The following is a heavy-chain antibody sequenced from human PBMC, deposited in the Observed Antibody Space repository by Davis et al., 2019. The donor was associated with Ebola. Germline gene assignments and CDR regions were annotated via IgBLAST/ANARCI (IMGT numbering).Heavy chain of an antibody. V-gene: IGHV3-48*01. CDR3: ARDLRGYYPGY. CDR1: GFTFSSYS. CDR2: ISSSSSTI. Sequence: GESLKISCAASGFTFSSYSMNWVRQAPGKGLEWVSYISSSSSTIYYADSVKGRFTISRDNAKNSLYLQMNSLRAEDTAVCYCARDLRGYYPGYWGQGTLVTVSS. J-gene: IGHJ4*02. D-gene: IGHD3-22*01.